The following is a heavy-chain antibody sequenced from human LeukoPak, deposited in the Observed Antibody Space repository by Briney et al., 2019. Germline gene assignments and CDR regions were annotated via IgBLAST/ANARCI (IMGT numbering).Heavy chain of an antibody. Sequence: SETLSLTCAVSGGSIISYYWSWLRQPPGKGLEWIGYIYYSGTTNYNPSLKSRVTISVDGSKNQFSLKLSSETAADTAVYYCARGPGAMYFDFWGQGTLVTVSS. J-gene: IGHJ4*02. CDR3: ARGPGAMYFDF. V-gene: IGHV4-59*01. CDR1: GGSIISYY. CDR2: IYYSGTT. D-gene: IGHD2-2*01.